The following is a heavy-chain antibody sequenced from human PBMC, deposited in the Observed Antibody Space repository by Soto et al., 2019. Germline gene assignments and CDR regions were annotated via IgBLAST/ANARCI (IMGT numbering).Heavy chain of an antibody. CDR1: GFNFGAYA. CDR3: ARDNYYDSSGYAYYYYYYGMDV. J-gene: IGHJ6*02. D-gene: IGHD3-22*01. Sequence: GGSLRLSCEASGFNFGAYAMSWVRQAPGKGLEWVSGISGSSSGTYYTDSVKGRFTISRDNSKNTVYLQMNSLRAEDTAVYYCARDNYYDSSGYAYYYYYYGMDVWGQGTTVTVSS. CDR2: ISGSSSGT. V-gene: IGHV3-23*01.